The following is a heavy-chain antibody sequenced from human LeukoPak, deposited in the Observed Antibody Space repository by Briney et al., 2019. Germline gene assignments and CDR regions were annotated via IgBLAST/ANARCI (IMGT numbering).Heavy chain of an antibody. Sequence: PGGSLRLSCAASGFTFDDYGMSWVRQAPGKGLEWVSGMNWNGGSTGYADSVKGRFTISRDNAKNSLYLQMNSLRAEDTALYYCARGQVDSSGWLQFGHWFDPWGQGTLVTVSS. CDR2: MNWNGGST. D-gene: IGHD5-24*01. CDR1: GFTFDDYG. J-gene: IGHJ5*02. CDR3: ARGQVDSSGWLQFGHWFDP. V-gene: IGHV3-20*04.